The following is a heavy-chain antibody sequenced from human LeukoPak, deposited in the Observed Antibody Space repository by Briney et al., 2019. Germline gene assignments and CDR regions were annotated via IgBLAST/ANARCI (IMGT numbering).Heavy chain of an antibody. Sequence: PGGSLRLSCEASGFMFIGYGMHWVRQTPGEGLGWVANIKQDGSEKYYVDSVKGRFTISRDNAKNSLYLQMNSLRAEDTAVYYCARGTRPHSGYYYWGQGTLVTVSS. CDR3: ARGTRPHSGYYY. V-gene: IGHV3-7*01. CDR2: IKQDGSEK. J-gene: IGHJ4*02. CDR1: GFMFIGYG. D-gene: IGHD3-22*01.